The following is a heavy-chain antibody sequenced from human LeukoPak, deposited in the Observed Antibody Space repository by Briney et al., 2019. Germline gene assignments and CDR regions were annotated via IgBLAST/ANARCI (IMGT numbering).Heavy chain of an antibody. CDR3: ARAPVKIWGFLGVEPRPDLNRFDP. D-gene: IGHD2-8*01. CDR1: VYTFTIYG. J-gene: IGHJ5*02. CDR2: ITAYKGNT. V-gene: IGHV1-18*01. Sequence: ASASVSCKVSVYTFTIYGISCGPRAPGQGLEWMVCITAYKGNTNYAQTLQGRVTMTTDTSTSTAYVELRSLRSDDTAVYYCARAPVKIWGFLGVEPRPDLNRFDPWGQGTLVTVSS.